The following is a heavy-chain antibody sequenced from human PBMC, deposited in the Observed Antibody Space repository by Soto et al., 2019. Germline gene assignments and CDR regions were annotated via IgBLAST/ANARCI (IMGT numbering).Heavy chain of an antibody. CDR2: TYYRSKWYS. D-gene: IGHD2-15*01. Sequence: SQTLSLTCAISGDSVSSNSGAWNWIRQSASRGLEWLGRTYYRSKWYSDYAVSVKSRITINPDTSKNEFSLQLNSVTPEDTAVYYCTRWAKDGFDIWGQGTTVTVSS. CDR1: GDSVSSNSGA. CDR3: TRWAKDGFDI. J-gene: IGHJ6*02. V-gene: IGHV6-1*01.